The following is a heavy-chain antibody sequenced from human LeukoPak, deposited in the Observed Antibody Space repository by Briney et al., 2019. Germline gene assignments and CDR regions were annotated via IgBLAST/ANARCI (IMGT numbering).Heavy chain of an antibody. CDR2: ISAYNGNT. V-gene: IGHV1-18*04. CDR1: GYTFTSYY. Sequence: ASVTVSCTASGYTFTSYYMHWVRQAPGQGLEWMGWISAYNGNTNYAQKLQGRVTMTTDTSTSTAYMELRSLRSDDTAVYYCARDLSYYYDSSGPTGDYWGQGTLVTVSS. D-gene: IGHD3-22*01. J-gene: IGHJ4*02. CDR3: ARDLSYYYDSSGPTGDY.